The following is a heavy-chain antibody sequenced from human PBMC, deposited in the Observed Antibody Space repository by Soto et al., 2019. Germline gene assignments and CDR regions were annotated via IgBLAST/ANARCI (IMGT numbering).Heavy chain of an antibody. CDR3: AKDRGGRFGSGTYQLDY. Sequence: PGGSLRLSFAASGFTFSIYAMNWVRQAPGKGLEWVSGISGSGSSPYYADFVKGRFTISRDNSRNTLYLQMNSLRVEDTAIYYCAKDRGGRFGSGTYQLDYWGQGALVTVSS. CDR1: GFTFSIYA. V-gene: IGHV3-23*01. CDR2: ISGSGSSP. J-gene: IGHJ4*02. D-gene: IGHD3-10*01.